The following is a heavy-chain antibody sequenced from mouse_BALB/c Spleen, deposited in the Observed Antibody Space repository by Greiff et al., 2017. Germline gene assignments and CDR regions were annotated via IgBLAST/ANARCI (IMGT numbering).Heavy chain of an antibody. J-gene: IGHJ3*01. V-gene: IGHV1S81*02. CDR1: GYTFTSYW. CDR2: INPSNGRT. Sequence: QVQLQQSGAELVKPGASVKLSCKASGYTFTSYWMHWVKQRPGQGLEWIGEINPSNGRTIYNEKFKSKATLTVDKSSSTAYMQLSSLTSEDSAVYYCARAQYGNYEGFAYWGQGTLVTVSA. D-gene: IGHD2-10*02. CDR3: ARAQYGNYEGFAY.